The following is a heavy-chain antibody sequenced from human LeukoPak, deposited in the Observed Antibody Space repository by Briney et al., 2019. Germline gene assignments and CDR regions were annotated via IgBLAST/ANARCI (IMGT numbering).Heavy chain of an antibody. CDR3: ARGLGSSWYGD. Sequence: SETLSLTCTVSGGSITSYYWSWIRQPPGKGLEWIGYIYYSGSSYYNPSLKSRLTISVDTSKNQFSLKLNSVTAADTAVYYGARGLGSSWYGDWGQETRVTVSS. CDR1: GGSITSYY. V-gene: IGHV4-30-4*02. CDR2: IYYSGSS. J-gene: IGHJ4*02. D-gene: IGHD6-13*01.